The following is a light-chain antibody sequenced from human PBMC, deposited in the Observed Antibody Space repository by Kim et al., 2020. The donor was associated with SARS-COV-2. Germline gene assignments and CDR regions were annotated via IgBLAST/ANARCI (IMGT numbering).Light chain of an antibody. Sequence: WSPGERATLSCRASQNVGSHLGWYQQKPGQAPRLLIYDAVNSATGIPARFSGSGSGTDFTLTISSLEPEDLAVYYCQQRTRWPLTFGGGTKVDIK. J-gene: IGKJ4*01. CDR2: DAV. V-gene: IGKV3-11*01. CDR3: QQRTRWPLT. CDR1: QNVGSH.